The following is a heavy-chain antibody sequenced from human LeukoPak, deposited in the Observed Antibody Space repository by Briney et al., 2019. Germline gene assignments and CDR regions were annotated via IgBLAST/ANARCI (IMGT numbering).Heavy chain of an antibody. Sequence: PGGSLRLSCEASGFTFSEHSMSWVRQAPGKGLDWVSTIKRDGSNTYCTDSVEGRFTISRDNSKNTLYLEMNTLRAEDTAVYYCAKGGYASCFDPWGQGTQVTVSS. CDR2: IKRDGSNT. CDR3: AKGGYASCFDP. J-gene: IGHJ5*02. D-gene: IGHD2-15*01. V-gene: IGHV3-23*05. CDR1: GFTFSEHS.